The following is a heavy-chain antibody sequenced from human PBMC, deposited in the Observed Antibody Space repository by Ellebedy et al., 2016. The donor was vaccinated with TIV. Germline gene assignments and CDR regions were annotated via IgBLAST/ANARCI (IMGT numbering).Heavy chain of an antibody. CDR3: VSYCSSSSCYDGAFDI. Sequence: SETLSLXXTVSGGSLSSGDYYWSWIRQPPGKGLEWIVNVYYSGRAQYNPSLKSRVTVSVDTSNNQFSLNLRSVTAADTAMYYCVSYCSSSSCYDGAFDIWGQGTMLSVSS. D-gene: IGHD2-2*01. J-gene: IGHJ3*02. CDR2: VYYSGRA. V-gene: IGHV4-39*01. CDR1: GGSLSSGDYY.